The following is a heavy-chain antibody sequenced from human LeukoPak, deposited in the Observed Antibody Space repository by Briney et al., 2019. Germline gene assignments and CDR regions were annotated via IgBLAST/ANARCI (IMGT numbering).Heavy chain of an antibody. CDR2: GST. Sequence: GSTNYNPSLKSRVTISVDTSKNQFSLKLSSVTAADTAVYYCARDSYYYDSSGYYSGFDPWGQGTLVTVSS. CDR3: ARDSYYYDSSGYYSGFDP. D-gene: IGHD3-22*01. J-gene: IGHJ5*02. V-gene: IGHV4-34*01.